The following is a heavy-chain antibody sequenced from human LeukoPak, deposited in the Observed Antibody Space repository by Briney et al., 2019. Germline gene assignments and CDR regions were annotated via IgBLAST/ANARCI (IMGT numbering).Heavy chain of an antibody. CDR3: ASTEVTAYDY. CDR1: GYTFTGYY. J-gene: IGHJ4*02. V-gene: IGHV1-2*06. Sequence: ASVTGSCTTSGYTFTGYYMHWVRQATGQGLEWMGRINPNSGGTNYAQKFQGRVTVTRDTSISTAYMELSRLRSDDTPVYYCASTEVTAYDYWGQGTLVTVSS. D-gene: IGHD2-21*02. CDR2: INPNSGGT.